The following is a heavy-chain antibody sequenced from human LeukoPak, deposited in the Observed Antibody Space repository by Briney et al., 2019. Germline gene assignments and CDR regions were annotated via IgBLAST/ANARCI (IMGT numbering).Heavy chain of an antibody. J-gene: IGHJ6*02. CDR1: GYTFTSYG. Sequence: ASVKVSCKASGYTFTSYGISWVRQAPEQGLEWMGWISAYNGNTNYAQKLQGRVTMTTDTSTSTAYMELRSLRSDDTAVYYCARDYIAVAGAPSYYYYGMDVWGQGTTVTVSS. CDR3: ARDYIAVAGAPSYYYYGMDV. V-gene: IGHV1-18*01. D-gene: IGHD6-19*01. CDR2: ISAYNGNT.